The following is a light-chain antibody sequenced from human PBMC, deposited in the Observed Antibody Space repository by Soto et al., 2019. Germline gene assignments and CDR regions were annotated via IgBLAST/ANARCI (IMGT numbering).Light chain of an antibody. CDR2: AAS. V-gene: IGKV1-39*01. CDR3: QQYNNWPPIT. J-gene: IGKJ5*01. CDR1: QIISSY. Sequence: DIQMTQSPSSLSASVGDRVTITWRASQIISSYLNWYQQKPGKAPKLLIYAASSLQSGVPSRFSGSGSGTEFTLTISSLQSEDFAVYYCQQYNNWPPITFGQGTRLEIK.